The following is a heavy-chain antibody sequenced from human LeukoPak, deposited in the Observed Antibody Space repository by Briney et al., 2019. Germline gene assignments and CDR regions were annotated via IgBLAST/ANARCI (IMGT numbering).Heavy chain of an antibody. CDR2: ISYDGSNK. CDR1: GFTFSSYA. CDR3: ARASSGYYPFDY. D-gene: IGHD3-22*01. V-gene: IGHV3-30*01. J-gene: IGHJ4*02. Sequence: PGRSLRLSCAASGFTFSSYAMHWVRQAPGKGLEWVAVISYDGSNKYYADSVKGRFTISRDNSKNTLYLQMNSPRAEDTAVYYCARASSGYYPFDYWGQGTLVTVSS.